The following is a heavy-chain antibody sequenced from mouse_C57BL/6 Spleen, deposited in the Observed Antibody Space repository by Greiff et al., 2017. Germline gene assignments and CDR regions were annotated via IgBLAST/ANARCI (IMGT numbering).Heavy chain of an antibody. CDR3: ARSYYCGSRGGYFDV. V-gene: IGHV1-22*01. J-gene: IGHJ1*03. CDR2: INPNNGGT. D-gene: IGHD1-1*01. CDR1: GYTFTDYN. Sequence: EVKLMESGPELVKPGASVKMSCKASGYTFTDYNMHWVKQSHGKSLEWIGYINPNNGGTSYKQKFKGKATLTVNKSSSTAYMELRSLTSEDSAVYYCARSYYCGSRGGYFDVWGTGTTVTVSS.